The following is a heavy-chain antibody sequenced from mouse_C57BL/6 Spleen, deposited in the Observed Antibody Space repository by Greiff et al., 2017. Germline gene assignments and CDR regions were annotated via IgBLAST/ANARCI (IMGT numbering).Heavy chain of an antibody. CDR2: ISSGGSYT. CDR1: GFTFSSYG. CDR3: ARGADYFDY. Sequence: EVKLMESGGDLVKPGGSLKLSCAASGFTFSSYGMSWVRQTPDKRLEWVATISSGGSYTDYPDSVKGRFTISRDNAKNTLYLQMSSLKSEDTAMYYCARGADYFDYWGQGTTLTVSS. J-gene: IGHJ2*01. V-gene: IGHV5-6*01.